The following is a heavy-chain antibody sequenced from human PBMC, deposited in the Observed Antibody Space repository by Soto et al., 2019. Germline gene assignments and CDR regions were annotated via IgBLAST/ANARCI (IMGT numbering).Heavy chain of an antibody. CDR1: GYTFTSWD. CDR2: MNPRSGNT. D-gene: IGHD6-13*01. V-gene: IGHV1-8*01. Sequence: AASVKVSCKASGYTFTSWDVYWVRQAAGQGLEWMGYMNPRSGNTGYEQKFQGRVTMTRDTSISTAYMELGSLTSDDTAAYYCTASSWTGAGLDFWGQGTPVTVSS. J-gene: IGHJ4*01. CDR3: TASSWTGAGLDF.